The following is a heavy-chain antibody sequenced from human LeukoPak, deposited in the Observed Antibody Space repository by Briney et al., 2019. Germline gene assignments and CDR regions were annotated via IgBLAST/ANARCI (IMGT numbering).Heavy chain of an antibody. D-gene: IGHD1-26*01. CDR2: IHYGGTT. CDR1: GGSICSGYY. CDR3: ARRRSYHDAFDI. Sequence: PSETLSLTCTVSGGSICSGYYWAWIRQPPGKGLEWIGSIHYGGTTHYNPSLQSRVTISADTSKNQFALDLRSVTAADTAVYYCARRRSYHDAFDIWGQGTMVTVSS. V-gene: IGHV4-39*01. J-gene: IGHJ3*02.